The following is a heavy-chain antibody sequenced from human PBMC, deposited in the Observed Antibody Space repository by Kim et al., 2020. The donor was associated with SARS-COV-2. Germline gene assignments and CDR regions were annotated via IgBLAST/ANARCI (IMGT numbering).Heavy chain of an antibody. J-gene: IGHJ6*02. CDR1: GFTSTSYT. CDR3: ARARAPRSFGLDV. V-gene: IGHV3-23*01. D-gene: IGHD1-26*01. CDR2: ISGGDITT. Sequence: GGSLRLSCAVSGFTSTSYTKSWVRQAPGKGLEWVSAISGGDITTYYADSVKGRFTIYRDSSKDTVYLQMNSLRADDTAVYYCARARAPRSFGLDVWGQGTTVTVSS.